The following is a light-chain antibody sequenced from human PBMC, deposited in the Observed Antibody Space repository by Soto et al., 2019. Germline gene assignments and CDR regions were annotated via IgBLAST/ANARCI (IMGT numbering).Light chain of an antibody. J-gene: IGLJ2*01. CDR2: LNSDGSH. V-gene: IGLV4-69*01. CDR3: QTWGTGSKGV. Sequence: QPVLTQSPSASASLGASVKLTCTLSSGHSSYAIAWHQQQPEKGPRYLMKLNSDGSHSKGDGIPDRFSGSSSGAERYLTIXXXXSXXXXDYYCQTWGTGSKGVFGGGTKLTVL. CDR1: SGHSSYA.